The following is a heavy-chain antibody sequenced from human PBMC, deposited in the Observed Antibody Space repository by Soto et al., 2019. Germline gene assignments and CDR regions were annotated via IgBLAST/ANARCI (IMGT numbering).Heavy chain of an antibody. Sequence: EVQLLESGGGLVQPGGSLRLSCAASGFTFSSYAMTWVRQAPGKGLEWVSAISASGGGIYYADSMKGRFTISRDNSKNTLYLQMNSLRAEDTAIYYCAKDLGMFYYYGMDVWGQGTTVTVSS. CDR3: AKDLGMFYYYGMDV. CDR2: ISASGGGI. J-gene: IGHJ6*02. D-gene: IGHD7-27*01. CDR1: GFTFSSYA. V-gene: IGHV3-23*01.